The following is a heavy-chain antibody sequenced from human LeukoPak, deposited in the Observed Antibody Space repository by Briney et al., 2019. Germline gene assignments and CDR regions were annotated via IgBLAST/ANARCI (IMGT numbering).Heavy chain of an antibody. CDR3: AGSSTWPFWYFDL. CDR1: GYSISSDNW. D-gene: IGHD6-13*01. CDR2: IYYGRST. Sequence: SETLSLTCAVSGYSISSDNWWGWIRQPPGKGLEWIGYIYYGRSTYYNPSLKGRVTMSVDTSKNQLSLKLSSVTAVDTAVYYCAGSSTWPFWYFDLWARGIPVTVSS. J-gene: IGHJ2*01. V-gene: IGHV4-28*01.